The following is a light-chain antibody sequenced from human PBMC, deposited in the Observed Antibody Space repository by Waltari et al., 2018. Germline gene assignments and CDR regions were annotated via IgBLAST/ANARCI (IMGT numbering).Light chain of an antibody. J-gene: IGKJ2*01. CDR1: QSVLSSSNNKNY. V-gene: IGKV4-1*01. CDR2: WAS. Sequence: DIVMTQSPDSLAVCLGERATLNCKASQSVLSSSNNKNYLAWYQQKPGQPPNLLIYWASTRESGVPDRFSGSGSGTDFTLTISGLQAEDVAVYYCQQYDSPPYTFGQGTKLEIK. CDR3: QQYDSPPYT.